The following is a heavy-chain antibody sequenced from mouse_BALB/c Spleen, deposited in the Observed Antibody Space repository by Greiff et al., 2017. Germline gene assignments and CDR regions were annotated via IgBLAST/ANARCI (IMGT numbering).Heavy chain of an antibody. CDR2: ISSGSSTI. V-gene: IGHV5-17*02. J-gene: IGHJ3*01. D-gene: IGHD2-10*01. CDR3: ARSYYGNGGFAY. CDR1: GFTFSSFG. Sequence: EVKLVESGGGLVQPGGSRKLSCAASGFTFSSFGMHWVRQAPEKGLEWVAYISSGSSTIYYADTVKGRFTISRDNPKNTLFLQMTSLRSEDTAMYYCARSYYGNGGFAYWGQGTLVTVSA.